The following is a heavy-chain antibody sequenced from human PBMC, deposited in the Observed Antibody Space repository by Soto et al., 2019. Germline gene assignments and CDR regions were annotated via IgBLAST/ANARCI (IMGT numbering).Heavy chain of an antibody. CDR3: ARVWGGAFDI. J-gene: IGHJ3*02. CDR1: GGSTVPYS. CDR2: IYYSGST. Sequence: SATLSLTCTVPGGSTVPYSWSWIRQPPGKGLEWIGYIYYSGSTNYNPSLKSRVTISVDTSKNQFSLKLSSVTAADTAVYYCARVWGGAFDIWGQGTMVT. V-gene: IGHV4-59*01. D-gene: IGHD3-10*01.